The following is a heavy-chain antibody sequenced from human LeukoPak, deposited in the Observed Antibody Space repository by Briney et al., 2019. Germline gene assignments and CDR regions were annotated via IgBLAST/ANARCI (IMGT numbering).Heavy chain of an antibody. D-gene: IGHD6-19*01. CDR1: GFTLNEHA. J-gene: IGHJ5*02. V-gene: IGHV3-23*01. Sequence: GGSLRLSCAVSGFTLNEHAMSWVRQAPGKGLEWVSAISGSGGSTYYADSVKGRFTISRDNSKNTLYLQMNSLRAEDTAVYYCAKSGGRSVSSSGYMFDPWGQGTLVTVSS. CDR3: AKSGGRSVSSSGYMFDP. CDR2: ISGSGGST.